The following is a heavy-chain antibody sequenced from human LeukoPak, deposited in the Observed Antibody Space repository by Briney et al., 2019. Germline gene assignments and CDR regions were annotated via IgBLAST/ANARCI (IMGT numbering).Heavy chain of an antibody. Sequence: PSGTLSLTCAVYGGSFSGYYWSWIRQPPGKGLEWIGEINHSGSTNYNPSLKSRVTISLDTSKNQFSLKLSSVTAADTAVYYCARGRSSDWYFDLWGRGTLVTVSS. D-gene: IGHD2-15*01. CDR3: ARGRSSDWYFDL. V-gene: IGHV4-34*01. CDR2: INHSGST. CDR1: GGSFSGYY. J-gene: IGHJ2*01.